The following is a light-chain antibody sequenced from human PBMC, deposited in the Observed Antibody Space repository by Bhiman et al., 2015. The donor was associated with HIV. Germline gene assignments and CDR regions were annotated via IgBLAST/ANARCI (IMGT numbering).Light chain of an antibody. J-gene: IGLJ2*01. CDR1: TNDIGAYNY. Sequence: QSALPQPASVSGSPGQSITISCTGGTNDIGAYNYVSWYQQHPGKAPKLIIFDVSHRPSGVSDRFSGSQSGVTASLTISGLQAEDEADYYCSSYAISNTRLFGGGTKLTVL. V-gene: IGLV2-14*03. CDR2: DVS. CDR3: SSYAISNTRL.